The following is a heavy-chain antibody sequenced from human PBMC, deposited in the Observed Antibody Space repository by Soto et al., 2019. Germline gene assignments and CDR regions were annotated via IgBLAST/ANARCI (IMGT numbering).Heavy chain of an antibody. D-gene: IGHD3-22*01. V-gene: IGHV3-21*01. Sequence: WVIKATGKGLEWVSSISSSSYIYYADSVKGRFTISRDNAKNSLYLQMNSLRAEDTAVYYCARDGARKYYYDSSGYRPPLSFDFWGQGTLVIVSS. CDR2: ISSSSYI. J-gene: IGHJ4*02. CDR3: ARDGARKYYYDSSGYRPPLSFDF.